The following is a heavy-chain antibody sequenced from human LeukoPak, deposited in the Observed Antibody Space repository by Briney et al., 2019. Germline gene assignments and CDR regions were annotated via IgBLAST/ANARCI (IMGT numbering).Heavy chain of an antibody. CDR2: IWYDGGNK. V-gene: IGHV3-33*01. D-gene: IGHD3-3*01. CDR3: ARDHSNVADFWSGYYTGFDY. Sequence: GGSLRLSCAASGFTFSSYGTPWVRQAPGKGLEWVAVIWYDGGNKYYADSVKGRFTISRDNSKNTLYLQMNSLRAEDTAVYYCARDHSNVADFWSGYYTGFDYWGQGTLVTVSS. J-gene: IGHJ4*02. CDR1: GFTFSSYG.